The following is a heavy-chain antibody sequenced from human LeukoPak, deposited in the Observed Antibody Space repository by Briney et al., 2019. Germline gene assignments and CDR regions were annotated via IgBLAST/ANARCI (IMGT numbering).Heavy chain of an antibody. CDR3: AKRPSDYGDYVSYFDY. V-gene: IGHV3-9*01. D-gene: IGHD4-17*01. J-gene: IGHJ4*02. CDR1: GFTFDDYA. CDR2: ISWNSGSI. Sequence: PGRSLRLSCAASGFTFDDYAMHWVRQGPGKGLEWVSGISWNSGSIGYADSVKGRFTISRDNSKDTLYLQMNSLRAEDTAVYYCAKRPSDYGDYVSYFDYWGQGTLVTVSS.